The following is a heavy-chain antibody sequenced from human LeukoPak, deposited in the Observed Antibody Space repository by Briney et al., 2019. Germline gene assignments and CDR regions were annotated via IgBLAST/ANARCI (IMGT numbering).Heavy chain of an antibody. V-gene: IGHV3-23*01. CDR3: AKGPGYCRSTSCRLVFGY. D-gene: IGHD2-2*01. Sequence: GGSLRLSCAASGFPFSTYAMSWVRQAPGKGLEWVSLISVSDGYTYYADSVKGRFTISRDNSKNTLYLQMNSLRAEDTAVYYCAKGPGYCRSTSCRLVFGYWGQGTLVTVSS. CDR1: GFPFSTYA. J-gene: IGHJ4*02. CDR2: ISVSDGYT.